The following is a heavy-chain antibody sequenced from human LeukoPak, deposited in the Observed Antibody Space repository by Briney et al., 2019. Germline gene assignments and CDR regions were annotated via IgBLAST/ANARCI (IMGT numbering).Heavy chain of an antibody. D-gene: IGHD3-10*01. CDR2: IYSGGST. V-gene: IGHV3-53*01. CDR3: ARERETYYYGSGSYYKTYYFDY. Sequence: GGSLRLSCAASGFTVSSNYMSWVRQAPGKGLEWVSVIYSGGSTYYADSVKGRFTISRDNSKNTLYLQMNSLRAEDTAVYYCARERETYYYGSGSYYKTYYFDYWGQGTLVTVSS. CDR1: GFTVSSNY. J-gene: IGHJ4*02.